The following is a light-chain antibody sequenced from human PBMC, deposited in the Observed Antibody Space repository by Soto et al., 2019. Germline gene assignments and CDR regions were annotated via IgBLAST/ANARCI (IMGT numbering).Light chain of an antibody. J-gene: IGKJ3*01. V-gene: IGKV3-15*01. Sequence: EIVMTQSPATLSVSPGERATLSCRANQSISNNLAWYQQKAGQAPRLLTYGASSRATGLPARFSGSGSGTEFPLTISSLQSEDFAIYYCQQYHHWPPFTFGPGTKVEIK. CDR3: QQYHHWPPFT. CDR1: QSISNN. CDR2: GAS.